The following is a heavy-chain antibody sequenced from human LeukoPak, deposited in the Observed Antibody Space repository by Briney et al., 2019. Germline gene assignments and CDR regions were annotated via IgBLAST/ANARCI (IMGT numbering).Heavy chain of an antibody. CDR2: IYYSGST. V-gene: IGHV4-39*07. D-gene: IGHD3-10*01. CDR3: ARGHRGYYYYMDV. Sequence: SETLSLTCTVSGGSTSSSSYYWGWIRQPPGKGLEWIGSIYYSGSTYYNPSLKSRVTISVDTSKNQFSLKLSSVTAADTAVYYCARGHRGYYYYMDVWGKGTTVTVSS. CDR1: GGSTSSSSYY. J-gene: IGHJ6*03.